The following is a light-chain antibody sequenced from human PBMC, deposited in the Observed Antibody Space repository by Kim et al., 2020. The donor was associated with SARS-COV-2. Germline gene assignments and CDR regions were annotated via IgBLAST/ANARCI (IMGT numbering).Light chain of an antibody. Sequence: ASVGDRVTSTCRASQDIRNDLGWYQQNPGRAPKRRIYGASSLQSGVPSRFSGSGSGTEFTLTISSLQPEDFATYFCLQHNTYPITFGQGTRLEIK. CDR1: QDIRND. V-gene: IGKV1-17*01. CDR3: LQHNTYPIT. CDR2: GAS. J-gene: IGKJ5*01.